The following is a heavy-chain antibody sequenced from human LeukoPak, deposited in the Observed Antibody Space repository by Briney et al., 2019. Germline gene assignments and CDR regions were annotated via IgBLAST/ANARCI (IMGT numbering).Heavy chain of an antibody. D-gene: IGHD3-10*01. CDR3: ARPDDSESFYRANHY. J-gene: IGHJ4*02. CDR2: ISNDGNNK. CDR1: GFSFNSYP. Sequence: PGRSLRLSCAASGFSFNSYPMHWVRQAPGKGLVWVAVISNDGNNKYYADSVKGRFTISRDNSNNTLSLQMNGLRVEDTAVYYCARPDDSESFYRANHYWGRGTLVTVS. V-gene: IGHV3-30*04.